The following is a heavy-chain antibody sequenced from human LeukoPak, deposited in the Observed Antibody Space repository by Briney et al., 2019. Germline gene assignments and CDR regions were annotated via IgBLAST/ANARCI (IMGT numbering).Heavy chain of an antibody. V-gene: IGHV3-48*01. CDR2: ISSSSSTI. D-gene: IGHD3-16*01. CDR3: ARDQGGGVFDI. CDR1: GFTFSSYS. J-gene: IGHJ3*02. Sequence: GGSLRLSCAASGFTFSSYSMNWVRQAPGKGLEWVSYISSSSSTIYYADSVKGRFTISRDNAKNSLYLQMNSLRAEDTALYYCARDQGGGVFDIWGQGTMVTVSS.